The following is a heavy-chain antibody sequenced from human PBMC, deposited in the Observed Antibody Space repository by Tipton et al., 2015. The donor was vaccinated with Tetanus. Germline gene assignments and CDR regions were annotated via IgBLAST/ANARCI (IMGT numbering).Heavy chain of an antibody. V-gene: IGHV3-33*01. D-gene: IGHD2-15*01. CDR1: GFIFSSYG. CDR3: AREADCGGGSCFSGDFDN. J-gene: IGHJ4*02. Sequence: SLRPSCAASGFIFSSYGIHWVRQAPGKGLEWVAVSWYDGTDKYYADSVKGRFTISRDNAKTTRYLQINSLTAEDTAVYYCAREADCGGGSCFSGDFDNWGQGTQFTVSS. CDR2: SWYDGTDK.